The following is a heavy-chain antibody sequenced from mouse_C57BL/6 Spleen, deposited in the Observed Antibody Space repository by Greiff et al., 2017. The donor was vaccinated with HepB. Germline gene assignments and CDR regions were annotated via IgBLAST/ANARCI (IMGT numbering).Heavy chain of an antibody. V-gene: IGHV5-17*01. Sequence: EVKVVESGGGLVKPGGSLKISCAASGFTFSDYGIHWVRQAPGQGLEWVAYISSGSSIIYYADKVKGRVTISRDKAKNTRFVQMTSLRSEDAAMYYCASVILRFYAMDYWGQGTSVTVSS. J-gene: IGHJ4*01. D-gene: IGHD1-1*01. CDR3: ASVILRFYAMDY. CDR2: ISSGSSII. CDR1: GFTFSDYG.